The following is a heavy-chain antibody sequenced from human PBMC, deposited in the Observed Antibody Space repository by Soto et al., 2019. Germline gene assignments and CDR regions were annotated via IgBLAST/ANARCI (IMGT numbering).Heavy chain of an antibody. J-gene: IGHJ4*02. CDR1: GFSLSTSGVG. Sequence: QITLKESGPTLVKPTQPLTLTCTFYGFSLSTSGVGVGWIRQPPGKALEWLALIYWNDDKRYSPSLKSRLTITKDTSKNQVVLTMTNMDPVDTATYYCARDRQQLDYWGQGTLVTVSS. D-gene: IGHD6-13*01. V-gene: IGHV2-5*01. CDR3: ARDRQQLDY. CDR2: IYWNDDK.